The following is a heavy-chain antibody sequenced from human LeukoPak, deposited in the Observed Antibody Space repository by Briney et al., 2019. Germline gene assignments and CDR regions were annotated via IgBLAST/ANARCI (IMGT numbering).Heavy chain of an antibody. CDR2: IVVGSGNT. J-gene: IGHJ4*02. Sequence: SVKASCKASGFTFTSSAMQWVRQARGQRLEWIGWIVVGSGNTNYAQKFQERVTITRDMSTSTAYMELSSLRSEDTAVYNCAASSPNYYDSSGYYPEYWGQGTLVTVSS. CDR3: AASSPNYYDSSGYYPEY. D-gene: IGHD3-22*01. CDR1: GFTFTSSA. V-gene: IGHV1-58*02.